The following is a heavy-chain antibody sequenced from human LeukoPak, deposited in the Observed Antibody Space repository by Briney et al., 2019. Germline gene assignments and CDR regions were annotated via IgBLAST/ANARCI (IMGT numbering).Heavy chain of an antibody. V-gene: IGHV4-38-2*02. CDR1: GVSISSYY. D-gene: IGHD6-19*01. CDR3: AREQAVAGKGDAFDI. Sequence: SETLSLTCSVSGVSISSYYWGWIRQPPGKGLEWIGSIYHSRSTYYNPSLKSRVTISVDTSKNQFSLKLSSVTAADTAVYYCAREQAVAGKGDAFDIWGQGTMVTVSS. J-gene: IGHJ3*02. CDR2: IYHSRST.